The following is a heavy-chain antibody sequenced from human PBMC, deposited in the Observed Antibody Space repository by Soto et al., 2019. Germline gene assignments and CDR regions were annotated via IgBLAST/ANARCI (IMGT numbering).Heavy chain of an antibody. CDR3: ARKGPEDWPLDY. V-gene: IGHV2-5*02. J-gene: IGHJ4*02. CDR2: FYWDDAK. Sequence: QITLKESGPTLVKPTQTLTLTCTFSGFSLSTSGVGVGWIRQPPGEALEGLAVFYWDDAKEYSPSLKNRLTITKDISKNHVVLTMTNMGPMDTGTYYCARKGPEDWPLDYWGQGTLVTVSS. CDR1: GFSLSTSGVG. D-gene: IGHD3-9*01.